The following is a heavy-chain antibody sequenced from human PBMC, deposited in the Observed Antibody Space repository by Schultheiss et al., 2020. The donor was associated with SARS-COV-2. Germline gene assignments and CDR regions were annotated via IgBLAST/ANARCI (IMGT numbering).Heavy chain of an antibody. J-gene: IGHJ4*02. CDR2: IYTSGST. D-gene: IGHD3-3*01. Sequence: SETLSLTCAVYGGSFSGYYWSWIRQPAGKGLEWIGRIYTSGSTNYNPSLKSRVTMSVDTSKNQFSLKLSSVTAADTAVYYCARDAPYYDFWSGYDGDWGQGTLVTVSS. V-gene: IGHV4-59*10. CDR3: ARDAPYYDFWSGYDGD. CDR1: GGSFSGYY.